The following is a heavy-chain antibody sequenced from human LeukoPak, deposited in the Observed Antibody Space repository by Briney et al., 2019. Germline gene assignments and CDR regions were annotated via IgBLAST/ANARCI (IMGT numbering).Heavy chain of an antibody. D-gene: IGHD3-10*01. Sequence: NTSETLSLTCTVSGGSISSYCWSWIRQPPGKGLEWVGYIHYSGTTNYNPSLKSRVTISVDTSKNQFSLKLSSVTAADTAVYYCARSNPLYYYGSGSPFDYWGQGTLVTVSS. CDR1: GGSISSYC. CDR3: ARSNPLYYYGSGSPFDY. V-gene: IGHV4-59*08. CDR2: IHYSGTT. J-gene: IGHJ4*02.